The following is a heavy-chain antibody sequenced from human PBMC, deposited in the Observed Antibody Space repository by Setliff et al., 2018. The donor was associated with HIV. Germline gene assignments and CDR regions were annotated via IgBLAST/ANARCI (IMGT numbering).Heavy chain of an antibody. D-gene: IGHD3-3*01. Sequence: SDTLSLTCNVSDGSISSSSYYWAWIRQPPGKGLEWIGTIYYSGNTYYRPSLKSRVTVSIDTSKNQFSLRLNSVTAADTAVYYCARQSGYTRGWDIFGLVAGSFDIWGQGTMVTVS. CDR3: ARQSGYTRGWDIFGLVAGSFDI. J-gene: IGHJ3*02. CDR1: DGSISSSSYY. CDR2: IYYSGNT. V-gene: IGHV4-39*01.